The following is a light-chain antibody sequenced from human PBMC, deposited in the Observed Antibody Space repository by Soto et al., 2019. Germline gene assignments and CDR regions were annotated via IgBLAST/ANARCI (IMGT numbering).Light chain of an antibody. CDR2: EGT. CDR1: SSDVGNYNL. V-gene: IGLV2-23*01. CDR3: CSYAGSSFYV. J-gene: IGLJ1*01. Sequence: QSALTQPASVSGSPGQSITISCTGTSSDVGNYNLVSWYQQHPGKAPKLMIYEGTKRPSGVSNRFSGSKSGNTASLTISWLQAEDEADYYCCSYAGSSFYVFGTGTKVTVL.